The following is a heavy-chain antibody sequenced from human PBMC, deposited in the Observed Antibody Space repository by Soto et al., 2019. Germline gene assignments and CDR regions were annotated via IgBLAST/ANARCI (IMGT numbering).Heavy chain of an antibody. J-gene: IGHJ5*02. CDR1: GFTFSSYW. CDR3: EREDADSSADLIDP. CDR2: IKQDASEK. D-gene: IGHD6-19*01. Sequence: EVQLVESGGGLVQPGGSLRLSCAASGFTFSSYWMSWVRQAPGKGLEWVANIKQDASEKYYVDSVKGRFTISRDNAKNSVYRQMDRLASEDTGVYYCEREDADSSADLIDPWGQGTLVTVSS. V-gene: IGHV3-7*01.